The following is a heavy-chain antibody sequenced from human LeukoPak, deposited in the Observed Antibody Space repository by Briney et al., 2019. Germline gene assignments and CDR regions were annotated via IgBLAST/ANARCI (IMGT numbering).Heavy chain of an antibody. CDR3: AREIYDSSGYYYRNWFDP. D-gene: IGHD3-22*01. Sequence: SQALSLTCTVSGGSISSVSYYWSWIRQPAGKGLEWIGRIYTSGSTNYNPSLKSRVTISVDTSNNQFSLKLSSVTAADTAVYYCAREIYDSSGYYYRNWFDPWGQGTLVTVSS. V-gene: IGHV4-61*02. J-gene: IGHJ5*02. CDR2: IYTSGST. CDR1: GGSISSVSYY.